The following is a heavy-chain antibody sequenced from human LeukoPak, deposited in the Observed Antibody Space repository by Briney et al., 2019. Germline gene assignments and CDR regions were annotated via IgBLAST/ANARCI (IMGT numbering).Heavy chain of an antibody. Sequence: SETLSLTCTVSGYSISSGYYWGWIRQPPGKGLEWIGSIYHSGSTYYNPSLKSRVTISVDTSKNQFSLKLSSVTAADTAVYYRARAGSGSEYSYYYYYYMDVWGKGTTVTVSS. J-gene: IGHJ6*03. CDR3: ARAGSGSEYSYYYYYYMDV. V-gene: IGHV4-38-2*02. CDR1: GYSISSGYY. D-gene: IGHD3-10*01. CDR2: IYHSGST.